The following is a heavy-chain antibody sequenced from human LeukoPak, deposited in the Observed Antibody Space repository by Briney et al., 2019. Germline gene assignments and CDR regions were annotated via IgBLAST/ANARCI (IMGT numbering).Heavy chain of an antibody. D-gene: IGHD4-23*01. J-gene: IGHJ4*02. CDR3: AKTSPYGGTSY. CDR1: GFTFSSSA. V-gene: IGHV3-23*01. CDR2: ISGNGGAT. Sequence: GGSLRLSCAASGFTFSSSAMSWVRQAPGKGPEWVSAISGNGGATFYADSVKGRFTISRDNSKNTLSLQMNSLRVEDTAVYYCAKTSPYGGTSYWGQGTLVTVSS.